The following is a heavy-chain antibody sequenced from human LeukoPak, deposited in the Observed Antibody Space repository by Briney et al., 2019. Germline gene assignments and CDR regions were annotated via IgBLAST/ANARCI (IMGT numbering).Heavy chain of an antibody. CDR2: IRSKANSYAT. Sequence: GGSLRLSCAASGLTFSGSAMHWVRQASGKGLEWVGRIRSKANSYATAYAASVKGRFTISRDDSKNTAYLQMNSLKTEDTAVYYCTARGAAGSDYWGQGTLVTVSS. D-gene: IGHD6-13*01. V-gene: IGHV3-73*01. J-gene: IGHJ4*02. CDR3: TARGAAGSDY. CDR1: GLTFSGSA.